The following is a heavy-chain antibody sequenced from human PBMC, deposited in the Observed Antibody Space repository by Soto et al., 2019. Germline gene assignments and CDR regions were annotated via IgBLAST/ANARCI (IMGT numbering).Heavy chain of an antibody. CDR3: ARHVPAAGYYYGMDV. CDR2: IIPIFGTA. D-gene: IGHD2-2*01. CDR1: GGTFSSYA. Sequence: QVQLVQSGAEVKKPGSSVKVSCKASGGTFSSYAISWVRQAPGQVLEWMGGIIPIFGTANYAQKFQVRVTITADESTSTAYMELSSLRSDDTAVYYCARHVPAAGYYYGMDVWGQGTTVTVSS. V-gene: IGHV1-69*12. J-gene: IGHJ6*02.